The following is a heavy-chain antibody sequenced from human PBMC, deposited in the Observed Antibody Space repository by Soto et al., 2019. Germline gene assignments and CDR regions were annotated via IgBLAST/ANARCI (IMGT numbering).Heavy chain of an antibody. CDR2: IYYSGST. CDR1: GGTISIPTYY. V-gene: IGHV4-39*01. Sequence: PSEAVSLTCSVSGGTISIPTYYLGWIRQPPGKGLEWIGSIYYSGSTYYSPSLKSRVTISVDTSKNQFSLKVSSVTAADTAVYYCARLPGIHNSRRYYWGHGTLITVSS. CDR3: ARLPGIHNSRRYY. J-gene: IGHJ4*01. D-gene: IGHD1-20*01.